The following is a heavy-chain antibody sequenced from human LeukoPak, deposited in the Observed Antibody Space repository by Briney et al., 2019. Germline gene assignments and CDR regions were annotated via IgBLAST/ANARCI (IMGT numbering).Heavy chain of an antibody. D-gene: IGHD2-2*01. CDR2: ISSRGSTM. CDR3: ARVHCSSTSCYVVYGMDV. CDR1: GFTFSDYY. Sequence: GGSLRLSCAAFGFTFSDYYMNWIRQAPGKGLEWVSYISSRGSTMYYADSVKGRFTISRDNAKNSLYLQMNSLRAEDTAVYYCARVHCSSTSCYVVYGMDVWGQGTTVTVSS. J-gene: IGHJ6*02. V-gene: IGHV3-11*01.